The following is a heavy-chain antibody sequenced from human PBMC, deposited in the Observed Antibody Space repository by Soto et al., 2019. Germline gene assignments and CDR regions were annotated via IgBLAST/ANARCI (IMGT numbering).Heavy chain of an antibody. CDR3: ASSKDIVLMVYAPRDYYYYCMDV. CDR2: IIPIFGTA. D-gene: IGHD2-8*01. J-gene: IGHJ6*02. V-gene: IGHV1-69*06. CDR1: GGTFSSYA. Sequence: GASVKVSCKASGGTFSSYAISWVRQAPGQGLEWMGGIIPIFGTANYAQKFQGRVTITADKSTSTSYMELSSLRSEDTAVYYCASSKDIVLMVYAPRDYYYYCMDVWGQGTTVTVSS.